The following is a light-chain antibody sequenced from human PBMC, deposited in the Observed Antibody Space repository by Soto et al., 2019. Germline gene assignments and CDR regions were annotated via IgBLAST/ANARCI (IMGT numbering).Light chain of an antibody. CDR1: SSNIGAGYD. V-gene: IGLV1-40*01. Sequence: QSVLTQPPSVSGAPGQRVTISCTGSSSNIGAGYDVHWYQQHPGQAPKLILYEVSYRPSGISDRFSGSKSGNTASLNISGLQAEDEADYYCTSYTSSSTRVFGTGTKVTVL. J-gene: IGLJ1*01. CDR3: TSYTSSSTRV. CDR2: EVS.